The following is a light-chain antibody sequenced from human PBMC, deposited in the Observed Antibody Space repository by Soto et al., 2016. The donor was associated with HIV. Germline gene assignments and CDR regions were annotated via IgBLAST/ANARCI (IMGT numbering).Light chain of an antibody. CDR1: QNINKW. J-gene: IGKJ4*01. CDR3: QQYNGYPLT. Sequence: DIQMTQSPSTLSASVGDRVTITCRASQNINKWLAWYQQKAGKAPKILIYGASTLESGVPSRFSGSGSGTEFTLSISSLQPDDFATYYCQQYNGYPLTFGGGTKVEIK. V-gene: IGKV1-5*03. CDR2: GAS.